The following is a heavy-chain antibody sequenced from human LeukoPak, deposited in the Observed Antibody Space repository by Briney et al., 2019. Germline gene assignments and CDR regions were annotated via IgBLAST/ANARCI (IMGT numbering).Heavy chain of an antibody. D-gene: IGHD3-22*01. V-gene: IGHV3-15*01. Sequence: GGSLRLSCAASGFTFSNAWMTWVRQAPGKGLEWVGRIKRKTDGGTPDYAAPVAGRFTISRDDSKNTLYLQMNSLRAEDTAVYYCAKRSGYSFDYWGQGTLVTVSS. CDR2: IKRKTDGGTP. J-gene: IGHJ4*02. CDR1: GFTFSNAW. CDR3: AKRSGYSFDY.